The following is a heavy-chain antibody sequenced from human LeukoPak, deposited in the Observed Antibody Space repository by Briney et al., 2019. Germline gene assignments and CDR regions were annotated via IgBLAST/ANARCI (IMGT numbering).Heavy chain of an antibody. CDR3: AKDEYIVVVPAAIYYYYGMDV. V-gene: IGHV3-30*18. Sequence: GGSLRLSCAASGFTFSSYGMHWVRQAPGKGLEWVAVISYDGSNKYYADSVKGRSTISRDNSKNTLYLRMNSLRAEDTAVYYCAKDEYIVVVPAAIYYYYGMDVWGKGTTVTVSS. D-gene: IGHD2-2*01. CDR1: GFTFSSYG. CDR2: ISYDGSNK. J-gene: IGHJ6*04.